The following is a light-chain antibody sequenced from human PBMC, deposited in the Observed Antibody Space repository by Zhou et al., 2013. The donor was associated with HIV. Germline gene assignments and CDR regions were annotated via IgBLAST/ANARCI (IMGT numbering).Light chain of an antibody. Sequence: EIVLTQSPGTLSLSPGERATLSCRASQSFSSIHLAWYRQKPGQAPRLLIYDASTRATGIPDRLSGSGSGTDYTLTISRLEPEDFAVYYCQQRRTFGGGTKVEIK. CDR2: DAS. V-gene: IGKV3D-20*02. J-gene: IGKJ4*01. CDR3: QQRRT. CDR1: QSFSSIH.